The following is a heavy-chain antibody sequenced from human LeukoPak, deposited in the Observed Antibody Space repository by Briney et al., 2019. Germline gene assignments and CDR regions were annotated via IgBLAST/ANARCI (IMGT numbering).Heavy chain of an antibody. J-gene: IGHJ5*02. CDR3: ARDLAASALRSSFDP. V-gene: IGHV3-7*03. D-gene: IGHD2-15*01. CDR2: IKQDANEK. CDR1: GFTLSSYW. Sequence: PGGSLRLSCAVSGFTLSSYWTTWVRHAPRQGREWAANIKQDANEKYYVDSVKGRFNISRDNAKNSLYLQMNSLRDEDTAVYYCARDLAASALRSSFDPWGQGTLVSVSS.